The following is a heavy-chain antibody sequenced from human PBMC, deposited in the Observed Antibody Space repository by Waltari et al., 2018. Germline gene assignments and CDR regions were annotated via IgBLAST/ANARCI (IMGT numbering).Heavy chain of an antibody. V-gene: IGHV4-39*07. Sequence: QLQLQESGPGLVKPSETLSLTCTVSGGSISSSSYYWGWIRQPPGKGLEWIGSIYYSGSTDYNPSLKSRVTISVDTSKNQFSLKLSSVTAADTAVYYCARDARNVVAGGGVDYWGQGTLVTVSS. J-gene: IGHJ4*02. CDR1: GGSISSSSYY. D-gene: IGHD2-15*01. CDR2: IYYSGST. CDR3: ARDARNVVAGGGVDY.